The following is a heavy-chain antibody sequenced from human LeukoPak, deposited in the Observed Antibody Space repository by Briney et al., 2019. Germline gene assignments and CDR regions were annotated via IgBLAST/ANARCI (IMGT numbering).Heavy chain of an antibody. CDR3: ARATGGYSTSFDY. J-gene: IGHJ4*02. CDR1: GGSISSGDYY. D-gene: IGHD4-11*01. V-gene: IGHV4-30-4*01. Sequence: PSQTLSLTCTVSGGSISSGDYYWSWIRQPPGKGLEWIGYIYYSGSTYYNPSLKSRVTISVDTSKNQFSLKLSSVTAADTAVYYCARATGGYSTSFDYWGQGTLVTVSS. CDR2: IYYSGST.